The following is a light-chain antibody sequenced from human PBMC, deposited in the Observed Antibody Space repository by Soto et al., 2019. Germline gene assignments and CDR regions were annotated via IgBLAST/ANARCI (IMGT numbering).Light chain of an antibody. V-gene: IGKV3-11*01. Sequence: EIVLTQSPATLSLSPGERATLSCRASQSVSSYLAWYQLKPGQAPRLLIYDASNRATCIPARCSGSGSGTVFTLTISSLEPEDFVVYYMHQRRNSPAGLTFGGGTKVEIK. J-gene: IGKJ4*01. CDR1: QSVSSY. CDR2: DAS. CDR3: HQRRNSPAGLT.